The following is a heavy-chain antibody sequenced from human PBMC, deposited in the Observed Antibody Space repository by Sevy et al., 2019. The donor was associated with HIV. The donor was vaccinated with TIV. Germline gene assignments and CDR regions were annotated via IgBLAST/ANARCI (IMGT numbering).Heavy chain of an antibody. Sequence: GGSLRLSCAASGFTFSSYAMSWVRQAPGKGLQWVSGLSGGGGSTYYADSVKGRFAISRDNSKNTLYLQMNSLRAEDTAVYYCAKDRIWELGDAFDIWGQGTMVTVSS. CDR1: GFTFSSYA. D-gene: IGHD1-26*01. CDR2: LSGGGGST. J-gene: IGHJ3*02. CDR3: AKDRIWELGDAFDI. V-gene: IGHV3-23*01.